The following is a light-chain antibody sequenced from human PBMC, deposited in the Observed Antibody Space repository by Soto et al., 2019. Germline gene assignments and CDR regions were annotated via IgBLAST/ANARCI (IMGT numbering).Light chain of an antibody. CDR3: QQYGSLPRT. V-gene: IGKV3-20*01. Sequence: IVLTQSPGTLSLSPGERATLSCRASQSVSSSSLAWYQQKPGQAPRLLIYGASSRATGIPDRFSGSGSGTEFTLTIIRLEPEDFAVYYCQQYGSLPRTFGQGTKV. CDR2: GAS. CDR1: QSVSSSS. J-gene: IGKJ2*01.